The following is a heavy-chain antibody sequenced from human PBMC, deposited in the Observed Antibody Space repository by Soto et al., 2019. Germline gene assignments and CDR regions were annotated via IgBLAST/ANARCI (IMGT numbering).Heavy chain of an antibody. V-gene: IGHV3-23*01. CDR1: GFTFSSFA. D-gene: IGHD2-15*01. J-gene: IGHJ4*02. CDR2: ISTSGATT. Sequence: GGSLRLSFAASGFTFSSFAMSWVRQAPGKGLEWVSAISTSGATTYYADSVKGRFTISRDNSKNTLYLRMNTLTADDTAVYYSAKDPMVRDCSGGTCYFDYWGQGTLVTVSS. CDR3: AKDPMVRDCSGGTCYFDY.